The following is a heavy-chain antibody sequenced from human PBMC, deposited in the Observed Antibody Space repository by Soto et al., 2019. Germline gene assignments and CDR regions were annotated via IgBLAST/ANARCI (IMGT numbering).Heavy chain of an antibody. D-gene: IGHD2-15*01. CDR3: AREWKGYCSGGSCYSGFDP. V-gene: IGHV4-30-2*01. CDR2: IYHSGST. CDR1: GGSISSGGYS. Sequence: SETLSLTCAVSGGSISSGGYSWSWIRQPPGKGLEWIGYIYHSGSTYYNPSLKSRVTISVDRSKNQFSLKRSSVTAADTAVYYCAREWKGYCSGGSCYSGFDPWGQGTLVTVS. J-gene: IGHJ5*02.